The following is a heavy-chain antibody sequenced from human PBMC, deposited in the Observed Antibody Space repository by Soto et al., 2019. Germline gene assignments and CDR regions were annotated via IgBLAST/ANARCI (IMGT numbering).Heavy chain of an antibody. J-gene: IGHJ6*02. CDR2: INPNSGGT. D-gene: IGHD1-1*01. CDR1: GYTFTGYY. CDR3: ASASNWNSGYYYYGRDV. V-gene: IGHV1-2*02. Sequence: ASVKVSCKASGYTFTGYYMHWVRQAPGQGLEWMGWINPNSGGTNYAQKFQGRVTMTRDTSISTAYMELSRLRSDDTAVYYCASASNWNSGYYYYGRDVWGQGTTVTVSS.